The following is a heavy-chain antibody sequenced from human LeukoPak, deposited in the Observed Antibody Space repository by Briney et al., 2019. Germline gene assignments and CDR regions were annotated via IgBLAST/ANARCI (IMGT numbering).Heavy chain of an antibody. CDR3: ARSELLWFGGVNSGFDY. Sequence: SETLSLTCTVSGGSISPYYWSWIWQPPGKGLEWIGYIYYNGSTNYNPSLKSRVTISVDTSKNQFSLKLSSVTAADTAVYYCARSELLWFGGVNSGFDYWGQGTLVTVSS. J-gene: IGHJ4*02. CDR2: IYYNGST. D-gene: IGHD3-10*01. V-gene: IGHV4-59*01. CDR1: GGSISPYY.